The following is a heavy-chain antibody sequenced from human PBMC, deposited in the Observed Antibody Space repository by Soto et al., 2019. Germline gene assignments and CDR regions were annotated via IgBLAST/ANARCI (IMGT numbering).Heavy chain of an antibody. CDR3: ARGGASSKWLDP. Sequence: PWETLSLTCTVSGDSVNTYFWSWIRQPPGQGLELIGFIYNGGSTNYNPSFKSRVTISLDTSKNQFFLKLSSVTAADTAVYYCARGGASSKWLDPWGQGTLVTVSS. V-gene: IGHV4-59*02. CDR2: IYNGGST. D-gene: IGHD3-10*01. CDR1: GDSVNTYF. J-gene: IGHJ5*02.